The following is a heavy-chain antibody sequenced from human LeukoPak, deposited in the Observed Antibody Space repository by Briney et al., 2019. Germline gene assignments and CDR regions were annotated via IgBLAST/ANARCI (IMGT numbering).Heavy chain of an antibody. Sequence: GGSLRLSCAASGLTFSSYWMRWVPQAPGKALEWVANIKQDESEKYYVDSVKGRFTISRDNAKNSLYLQMNSLTAEDTAVYYCARDGGSWRDSPPDYWGQGTLVTVSS. V-gene: IGHV3-7*01. CDR2: IKQDESEK. J-gene: IGHJ4*02. CDR3: ARDGGSWRDSPPDY. D-gene: IGHD6-13*01. CDR1: GLTFSSYW.